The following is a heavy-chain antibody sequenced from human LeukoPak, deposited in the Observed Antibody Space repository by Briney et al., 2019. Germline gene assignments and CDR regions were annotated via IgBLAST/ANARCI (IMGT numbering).Heavy chain of an antibody. Sequence: GASVKVSCKASGGTFSSYAISWVRQAPGQGLEWMGGIIPIFGTANYAQKFQGRVTITTDESTSTAYMELSSLRSEDTAVYYCARVGHGRAAHHDHWGQGTLVTVSS. CDR1: GGTFSSYA. CDR2: IIPIFGTA. D-gene: IGHD1-14*01. CDR3: ARVGHGRAAHHDH. J-gene: IGHJ5*02. V-gene: IGHV1-69*05.